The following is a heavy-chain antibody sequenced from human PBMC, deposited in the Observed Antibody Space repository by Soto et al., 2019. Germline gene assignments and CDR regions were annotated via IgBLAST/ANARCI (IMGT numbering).Heavy chain of an antibody. CDR3: AGSIVVVTALDY. D-gene: IGHD2-21*02. CDR2: INAGNGNT. CDR1: GYTFTSYA. V-gene: IGHV1-3*05. J-gene: IGHJ4*02. Sequence: QVQLVQSGAEEKKPGASVKVSCKASGYTFTSYAMHWVRQAPGQRLEWMGWINAGNGNTKYSQKFQGRVTITRDTSASTAYMELSSLRSNATPVYYCAGSIVVVTALDYWGQGTLVTVSS.